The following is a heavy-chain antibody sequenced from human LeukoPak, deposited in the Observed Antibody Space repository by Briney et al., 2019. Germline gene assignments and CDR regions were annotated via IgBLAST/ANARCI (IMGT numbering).Heavy chain of an antibody. V-gene: IGHV3-9*01. D-gene: IGHD4-23*01. J-gene: IGHJ3*01. CDR2: ISWNSGTI. CDR3: AKSYINYGGNSADAFDV. Sequence: PGTSLRLSCAASGFTFDAMHWVRQSPGKGLEWVSGISWNSGTIGYADSVKGRFTISRDNAKNSLYLQMNSLKTEDTALYYCAKSYINYGGNSADAFDVWGQGTMVTVSS. CDR1: GFTFDA.